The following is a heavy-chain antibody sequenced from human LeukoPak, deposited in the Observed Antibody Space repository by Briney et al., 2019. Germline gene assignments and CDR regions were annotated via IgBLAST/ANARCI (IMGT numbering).Heavy chain of an antibody. CDR2: IYYSGST. D-gene: IGHD4-17*01. CDR3: ASDKGDYAFDY. J-gene: IGHJ4*02. Sequence: SETLSLTCTVSGGSISSYYWSWIRQPPGKGLEWIGYIYYSGSTYYNPSLKSRVTISVDTSKNQFSLKLSSVTAADTAVYYCASDKGDYAFDYWGQGTLVTVSS. CDR1: GGSISSYY. V-gene: IGHV4-59*12.